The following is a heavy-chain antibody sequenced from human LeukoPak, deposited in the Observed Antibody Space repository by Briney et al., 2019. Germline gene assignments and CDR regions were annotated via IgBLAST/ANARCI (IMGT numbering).Heavy chain of an antibody. J-gene: IGHJ4*02. V-gene: IGHV3-30*04. CDR3: ARVWFGDFVVDY. D-gene: IGHD3-10*01. CDR1: GFTFSSYA. CDR2: ISYDGSNK. Sequence: GRSLRLSCAASGFTFSSYAMHWVRQAPGKGLEWVAVISYDGSNKYYADSVKGRFTISRDNSKNTLYLQMNSLRAEDTAVYYCARVWFGDFVVDYWGQGTLVTVSS.